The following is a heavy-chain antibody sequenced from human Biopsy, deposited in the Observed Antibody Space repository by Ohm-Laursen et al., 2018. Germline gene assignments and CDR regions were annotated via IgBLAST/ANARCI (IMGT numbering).Heavy chain of an antibody. V-gene: IGHV3-43*01. Sequence: SLRLSCTASGFSFNDYTFHWIRQVPGKGLEWVSLISWDGGYAYYGDSVKGRFTITRDNNNDSVYLKMHSLRIEDTAIYFCAKTHLQYCSANDCSYFDSWGQGTLVTVSS. J-gene: IGHJ4*02. CDR1: GFSFNDYT. CDR3: AKTHLQYCSANDCSYFDS. CDR2: ISWDGGYA. D-gene: IGHD2-15*01.